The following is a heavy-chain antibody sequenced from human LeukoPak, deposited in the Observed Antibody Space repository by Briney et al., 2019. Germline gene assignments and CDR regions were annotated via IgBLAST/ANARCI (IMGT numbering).Heavy chain of an antibody. J-gene: IGHJ6*02. CDR2: ICGHGINI. Sequence: PGGSLRLSCEASGFTFSNYAMSWVRQAPGKGQEWVSGICGHGINIYYADSVKGRFTISRDNAKNSLYLQMNSLRAEDTAVYYCARGSSRGMDVWGQGTTVTVSS. CDR3: ARGSSRGMDV. V-gene: IGHV3-23*01. CDR1: GFTFSNYA.